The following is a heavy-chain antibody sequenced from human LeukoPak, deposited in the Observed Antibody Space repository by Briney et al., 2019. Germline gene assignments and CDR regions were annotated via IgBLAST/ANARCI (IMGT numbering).Heavy chain of an antibody. Sequence: GGPLSLSCEAPGLRFRDYTMNWVRQAPGKGLEWISYIGIDSGNTNYADSVKGRFTISGDKAKNSLYLQMNSLRVEDTAVYYCARDYTYAFDNWGQGTLVTVSS. CDR3: ARDYTYAFDN. V-gene: IGHV3-48*01. CDR2: IGIDSGNT. CDR1: GLRFRDYT. J-gene: IGHJ4*02.